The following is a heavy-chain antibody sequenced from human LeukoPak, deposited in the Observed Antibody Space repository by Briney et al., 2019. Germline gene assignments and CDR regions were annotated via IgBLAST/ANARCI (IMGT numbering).Heavy chain of an antibody. CDR2: IKQDGSEI. V-gene: IGHV3-7*01. D-gene: IGHD1-26*01. CDR3: SMGDSSDY. J-gene: IGHJ4*02. Sequence: PGGSLRLSCAASGFTFSSYSMNWVRQAPGKGLEWVANIKQDGSEIYYVDSVKGRFTISRDNAKNSLYLQMNSLRAEDTAVYFCSMGDSSDYWGQGTLVTVSS. CDR1: GFTFSSYS.